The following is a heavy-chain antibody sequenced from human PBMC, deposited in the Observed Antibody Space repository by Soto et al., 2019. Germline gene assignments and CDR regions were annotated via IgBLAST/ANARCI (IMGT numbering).Heavy chain of an antibody. D-gene: IGHD2-2*01. CDR1: GYSFITHW. CDR3: ARPTYCSSTSCSPFDY. J-gene: IGHJ4*02. Sequence: GESLKISCKGSGYSFITHWIAWVRQMPGKGLEWMGIIYPGDSDTRYSPSFQGQVTFSADKSISTAYLQWSSLEASDTAMYFCARPTYCSSTSCSPFDYWGQGTLVTVSS. CDR2: IYPGDSDT. V-gene: IGHV5-51*01.